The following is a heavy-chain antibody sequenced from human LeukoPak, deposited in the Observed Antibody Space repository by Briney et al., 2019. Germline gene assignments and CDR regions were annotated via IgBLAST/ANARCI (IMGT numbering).Heavy chain of an antibody. D-gene: IGHD3-3*01. CDR1: GYTFTGYY. V-gene: IGHV1-2*02. CDR3: ARSYTIFGVVDY. J-gene: IGHJ4*02. Sequence: ASVKVSCKASGYTFTGYYMHWVRQAPGQGLEWMGWINPNSGGTNYAQKFQGRATMTRDTSISTAYMELSRLRSDDTAVYYCARSYTIFGVVDYWGQGTLVTVSS. CDR2: INPNSGGT.